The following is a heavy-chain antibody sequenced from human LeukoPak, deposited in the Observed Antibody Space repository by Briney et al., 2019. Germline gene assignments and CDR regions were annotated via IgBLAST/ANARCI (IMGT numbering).Heavy chain of an antibody. D-gene: IGHD3-22*01. V-gene: IGHV3-7*01. CDR1: GFTFSSYW. J-gene: IGHJ4*02. CDR3: ARDPAYYYDSSGYYDY. Sequence: GGSLRLSCAASGFTFSSYWMSWVRQAPGKGLEWVANIKQDGSEKHYVDSVKGRFTISRDNAKNSLYLQMNSLRAEDTAVYYCARDPAYYYDSSGYYDYWGQGTLVTVSS. CDR2: IKQDGSEK.